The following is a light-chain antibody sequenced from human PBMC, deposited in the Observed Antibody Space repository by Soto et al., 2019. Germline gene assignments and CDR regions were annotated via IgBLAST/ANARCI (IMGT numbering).Light chain of an antibody. CDR1: QGFASI. J-gene: IGKJ1*01. V-gene: IGKV1-9*01. CDR2: AAS. Sequence: IPLPTPPSSLLAPVENEAPTTSGAGQGFASILACNQQNPGKAPKLQIYAASTFQSGVPSRFSGSGSGTDFTLTISSLQPEDFATYYCQQLNSYPRTFGQGTKVEIK. CDR3: QQLNSYPRT.